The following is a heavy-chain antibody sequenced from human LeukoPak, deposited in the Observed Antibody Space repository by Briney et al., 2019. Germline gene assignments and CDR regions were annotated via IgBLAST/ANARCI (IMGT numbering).Heavy chain of an antibody. CDR1: GFTFSGYA. CDR3: AKERTDSSGWAFDY. D-gene: IGHD6-19*01. J-gene: IGHJ4*02. V-gene: IGHV3-23*01. CDR2: ISGSGGST. Sequence: GGSLRLSCAASGFTFSGYAMSWVRQTPGKGLEWVSAISGSGGSTYYADSVKGRFTISRDNSKNMLYLQMNSLRAEDTAVYYCAKERTDSSGWAFDYWGQGTLVTVSS.